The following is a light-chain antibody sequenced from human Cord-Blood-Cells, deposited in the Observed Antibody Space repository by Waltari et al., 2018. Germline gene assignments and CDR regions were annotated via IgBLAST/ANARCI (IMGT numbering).Light chain of an antibody. CDR3: QQSYSTPYMYT. J-gene: IGKJ2*01. V-gene: IGKV1-39*01. CDR2: AGS. CDR1: QSISSY. Sequence: DIQMTQSPSSLSASVGDRVTITCRASQSISSYLNWYQQKPGKAPKLLIYAGSSLQSGVPSRFSGSGSRTDFTLTISSLQPEDFATYNCQQSYSTPYMYTFGQGTKLEIK.